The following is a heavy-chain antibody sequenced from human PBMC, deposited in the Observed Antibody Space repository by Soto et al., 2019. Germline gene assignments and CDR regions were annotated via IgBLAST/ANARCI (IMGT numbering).Heavy chain of an antibody. CDR1: GGSISSGGYS. Sequence: SETMSLTCAVSGGSISSGGYSWSWIRQPPGKGLEWIGYIYHSGSTYYNPSLKSRVTISVDRSKNQFSLKLSSVTAADTAVYYCARVPDRWGQGTLVTVSS. V-gene: IGHV4-30-2*01. D-gene: IGHD2-2*01. CDR2: IYHSGST. CDR3: ARVPDR. J-gene: IGHJ5*02.